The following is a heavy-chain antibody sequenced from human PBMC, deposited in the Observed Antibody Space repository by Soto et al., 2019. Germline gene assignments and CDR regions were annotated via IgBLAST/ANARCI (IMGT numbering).Heavy chain of an antibody. J-gene: IGHJ6*02. Sequence: PGGSLRLSCAASGFTFSSYGMHWVRQAPGKGLEWVAVISYDGSNKYYADSVKGRFTISRDNSKNTLYLQMNSLRAEDTAVYYCAREVGSGKLVSYYGMDVWGQGTTVTVYS. V-gene: IGHV3-30*03. CDR2: ISYDGSNK. D-gene: IGHD3-10*01. CDR1: GFTFSSYG. CDR3: AREVGSGKLVSYYGMDV.